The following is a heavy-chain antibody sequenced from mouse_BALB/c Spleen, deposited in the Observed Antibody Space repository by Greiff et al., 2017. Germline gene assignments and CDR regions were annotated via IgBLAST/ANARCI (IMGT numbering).Heavy chain of an antibody. V-gene: IGHV5-9-3*01. CDR2: ISSGGSYT. Sequence: EVKLVESGGGLVKPGGSLKLSCAASGFTFSSYAMSWVRQTPEKRLEWVATISSGGSYTYYPDSVKGRFTISRDNAKNTLYMQMSSLRSEDTAMYYCARRYYCSSYGPYYAMDYWGQGTSVTVAS. CDR3: ARRYYCSSYGPYYAMDY. D-gene: IGHD1-1*01. CDR1: GFTFSSYA. J-gene: IGHJ4*01.